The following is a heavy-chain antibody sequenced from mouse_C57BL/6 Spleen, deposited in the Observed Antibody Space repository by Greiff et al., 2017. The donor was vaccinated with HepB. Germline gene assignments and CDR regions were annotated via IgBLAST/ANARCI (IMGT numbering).Heavy chain of an antibody. V-gene: IGHV1-59*01. CDR2: IDPSDSYT. Sequence: QVQLQQPGAELVRPGTSVKLSCKASGYTFTSYWMHWVKQRPGQGLEWIGVIDPSDSYTNYNQKFKGKATLTVDTSSSTAYMQLSSLTSEDSAVYYCARRAKIYDGYSQYFDVWGTGTTVTVSS. CDR1: GYTFTSYW. J-gene: IGHJ1*03. D-gene: IGHD2-3*01. CDR3: ARRAKIYDGYSQYFDV.